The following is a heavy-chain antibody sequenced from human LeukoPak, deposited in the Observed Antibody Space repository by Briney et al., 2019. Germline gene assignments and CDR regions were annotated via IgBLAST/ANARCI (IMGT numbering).Heavy chain of an antibody. V-gene: IGHV6-1*01. J-gene: IGHJ4*02. CDR1: GDSVSRDNVA. CDR3: ARWIQATGGRDY. Sequence: SQTLSLTCDISGDSVSRDNVAWNWIRQSPSRGLEWLGRTYYRSQWLQQYGVSVKGRVTINPDTSKNQISLQLNCGAPDDTAIYYCARWIQATGGRDYWGQGTLVTVSS. D-gene: IGHD5-18*01. CDR2: TYYRSQWLQ.